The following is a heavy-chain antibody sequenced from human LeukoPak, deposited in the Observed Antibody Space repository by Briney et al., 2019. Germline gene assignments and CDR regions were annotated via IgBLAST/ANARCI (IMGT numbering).Heavy chain of an antibody. Sequence: SETLSLTCAVYGGSFSGYYWSWIRQPPGKGLEWIGEINHSGSTNYNPSLKSRVTISVDTSKNQFSLKLSSVTAADTAVYYCAREYYYDSRGFAPWGQGTLVTVSS. J-gene: IGHJ5*02. V-gene: IGHV4-34*01. CDR1: GGSFSGYY. CDR3: AREYYYDSRGFAP. D-gene: IGHD3-22*01. CDR2: INHSGST.